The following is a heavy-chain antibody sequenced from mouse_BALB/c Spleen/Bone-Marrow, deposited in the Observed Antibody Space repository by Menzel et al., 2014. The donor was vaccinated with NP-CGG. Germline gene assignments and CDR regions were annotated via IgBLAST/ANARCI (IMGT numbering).Heavy chain of an antibody. V-gene: IGHV14-3*02. J-gene: IGHJ4*01. CDR1: GFNIKDTY. CDR3: ARWLLPYGLDY. CDR2: IDPENGNT. D-gene: IGHD2-3*01. Sequence: VQLQQPGAELVEPGASVKLSSTASGFNIKDTYMHWVKQRPEQGLEWIGRIDPENGNTKYDPKFQGKATITADTSSNTAYLQLSSLTSEDTAVYYCARWLLPYGLDYWGQGTSVTVSS.